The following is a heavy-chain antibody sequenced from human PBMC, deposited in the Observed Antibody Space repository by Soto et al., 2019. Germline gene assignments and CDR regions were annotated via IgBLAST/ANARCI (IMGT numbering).Heavy chain of an antibody. V-gene: IGHV6-1*01. D-gene: IGHD1-7*01. CDR2: TYYRSRWYN. CDR3: AGTTSHHWLYMDV. Sequence: QVQLQESGPGLVKPSQTLSLTCVISGDSVSSNSAAWNWIRLSPSRGLEWLARTYYRSRWYNDYAVSVRRPITVNPDTSKNQFSLQLTSVTPEDTAVYYCAGTTSHHWLYMDVWGKGATVTVSS. J-gene: IGHJ6*03. CDR1: GDSVSSNSAA.